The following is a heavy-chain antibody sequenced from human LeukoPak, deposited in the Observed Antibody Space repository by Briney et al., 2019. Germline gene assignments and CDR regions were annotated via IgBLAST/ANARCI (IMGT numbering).Heavy chain of an antibody. CDR2: THYSGST. CDR3: AKWEERLRAFDV. J-gene: IGHJ3*01. Sequence: SETLSLTCTVSTDSIRNYYGNWVRQPPGKPLEWIGFTHYSGSTFYNPSLKSRVSTSVDTSKNQFSLKLSLVTAADTAMYYCAKWEERLRAFDVWGPGTMVTVSS. D-gene: IGHD1-26*01. V-gene: IGHV4-59*08. CDR1: TDSIRNYY.